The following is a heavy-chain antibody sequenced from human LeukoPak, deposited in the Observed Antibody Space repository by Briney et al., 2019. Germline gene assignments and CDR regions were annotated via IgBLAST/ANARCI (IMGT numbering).Heavy chain of an antibody. J-gene: IGHJ4*02. CDR1: GFTFSSYG. Sequence: PGGSLRLSCAASGFTFSSYGMHWVRQAPGKGLEWVAVISYDGSNKYYADSVKGRFTISRDNSKNTLYLQMNSLRAEDTAVYYCAKDRSGLNCFDYWGQGTLVTVSS. CDR3: AKDRSGLNCFDY. V-gene: IGHV3-30*18. CDR2: ISYDGSNK. D-gene: IGHD6-19*01.